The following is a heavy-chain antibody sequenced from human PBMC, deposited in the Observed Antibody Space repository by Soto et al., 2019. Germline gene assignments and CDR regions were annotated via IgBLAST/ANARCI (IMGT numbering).Heavy chain of an antibody. CDR1: GGSISSGGYS. CDR2: IYHSGST. J-gene: IGHJ4*02. CDR3: ATAHSSGTNYYFDY. V-gene: IGHV4-30-2*01. Sequence: QLQLQESGSGLVKPSQTLSLTCAVSGGSISSGGYSWSWIRQPPGKGLEWIGYIYHSGSTYYNPSRKSRAPIAVDRSKNHCSRKLSSVTAADTAVYYCATAHSSGTNYYFDYWGQGTLVTVSS. D-gene: IGHD3-22*01.